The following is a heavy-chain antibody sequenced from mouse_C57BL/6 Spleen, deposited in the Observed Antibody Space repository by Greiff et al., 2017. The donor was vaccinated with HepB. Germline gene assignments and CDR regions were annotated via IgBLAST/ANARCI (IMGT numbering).Heavy chain of an antibody. CDR2: IDPSDSYT. CDR3: ATVTTVDYFDY. Sequence: QVQLKQPGAELVRPGTSVKLSCKASGYTFTSYWMHWVKQRPGQGLEWIGVIDPSDSYTNYNQKFKGKATLTVDTSSSTAYMQLSSLTSEDSAVYCCATVTTVDYFDYWGKGTTLTVSS. D-gene: IGHD1-1*01. J-gene: IGHJ2*01. V-gene: IGHV1-59*01. CDR1: GYTFTSYW.